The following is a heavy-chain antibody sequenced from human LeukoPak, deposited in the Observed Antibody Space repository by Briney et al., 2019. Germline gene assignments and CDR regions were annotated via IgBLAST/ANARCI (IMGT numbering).Heavy chain of an antibody. J-gene: IGHJ6*02. Sequence: PSETLSLTCTVSGGSISSYYWSWIRQPPGKGLEWIGYIYTSGSTNYNPSLKSRVTISVDTSKNQFSLKLSSVTAADTAVYYCARAVDGDYYYYYGMDVWGQGTTVTVSS. D-gene: IGHD3-10*01. CDR1: GGSISSYY. CDR2: IYTSGST. V-gene: IGHV4-4*09. CDR3: ARAVDGDYYYYYGMDV.